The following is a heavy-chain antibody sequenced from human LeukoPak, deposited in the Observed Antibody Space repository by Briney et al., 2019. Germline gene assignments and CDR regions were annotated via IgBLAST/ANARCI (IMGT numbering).Heavy chain of an antibody. CDR1: GGTFSSYA. D-gene: IGHD3-9*01. CDR2: IIPILGIA. J-gene: IGHJ4*02. Sequence: GASVKVSCKASGGTFSSYAISWVRQAPGLGLEWMGRIIPILGIANYAQKFQGRVTITADKSTSTAYMELSSLRSEDTAVYYCARGDYDILTLDYWGQGTLVTVSS. CDR3: ARGDYDILTLDY. V-gene: IGHV1-69*04.